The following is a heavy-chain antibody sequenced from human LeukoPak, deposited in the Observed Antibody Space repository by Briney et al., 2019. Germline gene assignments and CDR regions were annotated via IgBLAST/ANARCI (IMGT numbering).Heavy chain of an antibody. D-gene: IGHD2-2*01. J-gene: IGHJ4*02. Sequence: SETLSHTCAVYGGSLSGYYWSWIRQPPGKGLEWIGEINHSGSTNYNPSLKSRVTISVDTSKNQFSLKLSSVTAADTAVYYCAGRGYCSSTSCSPPDYWGRGTLVTVSS. CDR3: AGRGYCSSTSCSPPDY. V-gene: IGHV4-34*01. CDR1: GGSLSGYY. CDR2: INHSGST.